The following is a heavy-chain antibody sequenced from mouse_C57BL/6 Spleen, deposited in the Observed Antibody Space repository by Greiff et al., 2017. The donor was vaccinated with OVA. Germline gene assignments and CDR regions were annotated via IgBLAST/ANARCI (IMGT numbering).Heavy chain of an antibody. CDR1: GFSFNTYA. CDR3: VRRNYGSSYGWYFDV. J-gene: IGHJ1*03. CDR2: IRSKSNNYAT. D-gene: IGHD1-1*01. Sequence: EVQLVESGGGLVQPKGSLKLSCAASGFSFNTYAMNWVRQAPGKGLEWVARIRSKSNNYATYYADSVKDRFTISRDDSESMLYRQMDNLKTEDTAMYYCVRRNYGSSYGWYFDVWGTETTVTVSS. V-gene: IGHV10-1*01.